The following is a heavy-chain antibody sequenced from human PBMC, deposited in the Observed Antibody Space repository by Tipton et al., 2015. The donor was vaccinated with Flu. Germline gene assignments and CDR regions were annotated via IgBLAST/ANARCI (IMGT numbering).Heavy chain of an antibody. J-gene: IGHJ6*02. CDR1: GFTFSDYY. D-gene: IGHD5-18*01. CDR2: ISSSGRTI. V-gene: IGHV3-11*01. Sequence: SLRLSCAASGFTFSDYYMSWIRQAPGKGLEWVSYISSSGRTIYYADSVKGRFTISRDNAKNSLYLQMNSLRAEDTAVYYCARDHAPRYSYGYYYYGMDVWGQGTTVTVSS. CDR3: ARDHAPRYSYGYYYYGMDV.